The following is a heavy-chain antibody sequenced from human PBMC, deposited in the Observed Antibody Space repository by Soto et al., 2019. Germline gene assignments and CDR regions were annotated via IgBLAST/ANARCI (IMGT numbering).Heavy chain of an antibody. V-gene: IGHV1-69*13. CDR1: GGTFSSYA. D-gene: IGHD6-6*01. CDR3: ASSVRYSSSPRGPNWFDP. CDR2: IIPIFGTA. J-gene: IGHJ5*02. Sequence: SVKVSCKASGGTFSSYAISWVRQAPGQGLEWMGGIIPIFGTANYAQKFQGRVTITADESTSTAYMELSSLRSEDTAVYYCASSVRYSSSPRGPNWFDPWAREPWSPSPQ.